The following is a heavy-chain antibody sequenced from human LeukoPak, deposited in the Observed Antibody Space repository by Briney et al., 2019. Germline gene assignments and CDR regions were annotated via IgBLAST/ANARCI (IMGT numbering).Heavy chain of an antibody. Sequence: ASVKVSCKASGYTFTVYYMHWVGQAPGQGLEWMGWINPNSGGTNYAQNFQGRVTMTRDTSISTAYMELSRLRSDDTAVYYCARDGNWGSLRGAFDIWGQGTMVTVSS. CDR1: GYTFTVYY. CDR2: INPNSGGT. D-gene: IGHD7-27*01. J-gene: IGHJ3*02. V-gene: IGHV1-2*02. CDR3: ARDGNWGSLRGAFDI.